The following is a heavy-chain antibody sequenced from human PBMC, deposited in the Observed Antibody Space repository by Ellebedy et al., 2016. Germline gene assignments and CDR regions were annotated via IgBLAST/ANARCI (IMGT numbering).Heavy chain of an antibody. D-gene: IGHD1-26*01. J-gene: IGHJ4*02. CDR3: ARQEGIVGATRADY. CDR1: GYSFTSYW. CDR2: IDPSDSYT. V-gene: IGHV5-10-1*01. Sequence: GGSLRLSXKGSGYSFTSYWIGWVRQMPGKGLEWMGRIDPSDSYTNYSPSFQGHVTISADKSISTAYLQWSSLKASDTAMYYCARQEGIVGATRADYWGQGTLVTVSS.